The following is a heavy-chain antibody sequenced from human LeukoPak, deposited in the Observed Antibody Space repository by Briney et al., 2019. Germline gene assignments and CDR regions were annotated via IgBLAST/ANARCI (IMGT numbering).Heavy chain of an antibody. J-gene: IGHJ4*02. D-gene: IGHD3-3*01. CDR1: GFTFSSYS. V-gene: IGHV3-21*01. Sequence: GGSLRLSCAASGFTFSSYSMNWVRQAPGKGLEWVSSISSSSSYIYYADSVRGRFTISRDNAKNSLFLQMNSLRGEDTAVYYCASLDYDFWSGIDYWGQGTLVTVSS. CDR3: ASLDYDFWSGIDY. CDR2: ISSSSSYI.